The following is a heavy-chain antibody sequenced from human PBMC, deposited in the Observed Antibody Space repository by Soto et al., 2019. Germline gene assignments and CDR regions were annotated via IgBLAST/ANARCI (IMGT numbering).Heavy chain of an antibody. Sequence: SVKVSCKTFGGAFSTYGISWVRQAPGQGLEWMGGIIPAFGTPKYAQKFQARVTIVADESTSTAYMELTSLRDEDTAVYYCAKSEIAAEGLRFLEWLVHYGMDVWGQGTTVTVS. D-gene: IGHD3-3*01. CDR3: AKSEIAAEGLRFLEWLVHYGMDV. V-gene: IGHV1-69*13. CDR1: GGAFSTYG. CDR2: IIPAFGTP. J-gene: IGHJ6*02.